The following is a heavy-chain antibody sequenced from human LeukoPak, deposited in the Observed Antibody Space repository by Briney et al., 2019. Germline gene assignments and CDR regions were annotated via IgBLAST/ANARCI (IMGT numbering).Heavy chain of an antibody. CDR1: GFIVNNIY. V-gene: IGHV3-66*01. Sequence: PGGSLRLSCAASGFIVNNIYMTWVRRAPGKGLEWVSIIYSGGSTFYADSVKGRFTISRDNSNNTLFLQMNSLRAEDTAVYYCARGASVSGGTFDSWGQGTLVTVSS. D-gene: IGHD1-26*01. J-gene: IGHJ4*02. CDR3: ARGASVSGGTFDS. CDR2: IYSGGST.